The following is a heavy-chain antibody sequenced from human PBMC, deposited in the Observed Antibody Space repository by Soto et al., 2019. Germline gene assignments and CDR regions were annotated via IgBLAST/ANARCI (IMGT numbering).Heavy chain of an antibody. CDR2: ISSDEDRI. D-gene: IGHD2-21*01. CDR3: VKNRGGANFDFLD. CDR1: GFTFSSYS. Sequence: PGGSLRLSCSASGFTFSSYSMRWVRQSPGKGLQCLSHISSDEDRIYYADSVRGRFSISRDNSNNMLYLQMNSLGPDDSVVYYCVKNRGGANFDFLDWSQGTPVTASS. V-gene: IGHV3-64D*06. J-gene: IGHJ1*01.